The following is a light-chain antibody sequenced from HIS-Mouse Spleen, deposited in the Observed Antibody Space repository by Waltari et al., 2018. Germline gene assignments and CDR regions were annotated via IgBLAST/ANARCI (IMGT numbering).Light chain of an antibody. CDR3: AAWDDSLSGPV. CDR1: SSTIGSNY. V-gene: IGLV1-47*01. CDR2: RNN. Sequence: QSVLTQPPSASGTPGQRVTIPCSGSSSTIGSNYVYWYQQLPGPAPKLLIYRNNQRPSGVPDRFSGSKSGTSASLAISGLRSEDEADYYCAAWDDSLSGPVFGGGTKLTVL. J-gene: IGLJ3*02.